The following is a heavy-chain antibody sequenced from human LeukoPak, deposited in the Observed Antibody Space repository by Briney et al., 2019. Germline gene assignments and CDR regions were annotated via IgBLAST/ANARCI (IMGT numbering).Heavy chain of an antibody. CDR3: ARDYGGSSPFDY. CDR1: GFTFSSYE. J-gene: IGHJ4*02. Sequence: AGSLRLSCAASGFTFSSYEMHWVRQPPGKGLEWVSYISSSDSTIYYADSVKGRFTISRDNAKNSLYLQMKSMRAEDTAVYYCARDYGGSSPFDYWGQGTLVTVSS. D-gene: IGHD4-23*01. CDR2: ISSSDSTI. V-gene: IGHV3-48*03.